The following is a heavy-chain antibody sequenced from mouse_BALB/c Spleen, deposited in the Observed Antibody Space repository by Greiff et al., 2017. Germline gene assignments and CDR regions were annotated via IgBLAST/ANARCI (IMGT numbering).Heavy chain of an antibody. V-gene: IGHV5-4*02. CDR3: ARDRYRYDGFAY. CDR2: ISDGGSYT. D-gene: IGHD2-14*01. J-gene: IGHJ3*01. Sequence: DVKLVESGGGLVKPGGSLKLSCAASGFTFSDYYMYWVRQTPEKRLEWVATISDGGSYTYYPDSVKGRFTISRDNAKNNLYLQMSSLKSEDTAMYYCARDRYRYDGFAYWGQGTLVTVSA. CDR1: GFTFSDYY.